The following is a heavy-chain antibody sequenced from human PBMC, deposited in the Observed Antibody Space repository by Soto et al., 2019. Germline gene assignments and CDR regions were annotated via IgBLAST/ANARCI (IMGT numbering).Heavy chain of an antibody. CDR2: ISYDGSNK. CDR1: GFTFSSYG. D-gene: IGHD2-8*01. V-gene: IGHV3-30*18. Sequence: GGSLRLSCAASGFTFSSYGMHWVRQAPGKGLGWVAVISYDGSNKYYADSVKGRFTISRDNSKNTLYLQMNSLRAEDTAVYYCAKEGTNPTYYYYGMDVWGQGTTVTVSS. J-gene: IGHJ6*02. CDR3: AKEGTNPTYYYYGMDV.